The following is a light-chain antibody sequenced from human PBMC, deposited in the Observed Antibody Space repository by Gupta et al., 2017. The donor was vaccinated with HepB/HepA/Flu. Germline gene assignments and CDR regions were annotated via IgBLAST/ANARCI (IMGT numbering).Light chain of an antibody. J-gene: IGKJ2*02. Sequence: IQMTQSPSSLSASVGDRVTITCRASQSLSNYLNWYQQKPGKAPKLLIYAASRVQRGIPSRFSGSGSGTDFTLTISRLQPEEFATYSCQQSESTPCTFGQGTKMEIK. CDR1: QSLSNY. CDR2: AAS. V-gene: IGKV1-39*01. CDR3: QQSESTPCT.